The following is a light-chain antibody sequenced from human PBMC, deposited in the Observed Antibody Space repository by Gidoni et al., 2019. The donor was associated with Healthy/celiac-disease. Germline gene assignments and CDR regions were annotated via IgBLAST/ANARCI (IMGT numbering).Light chain of an antibody. J-gene: IGKJ2*01. CDR2: GAS. V-gene: IGKV3-15*01. Sequence: TLSVSPGERATLSCRASQSVSSNLAWYQQKPGQAPRLLIYGASTRATGIPARFSGSGSGTEFTLTISSLQSEDFAVYYCQQYNNWPMYTFGQGTKLEIK. CDR1: QSVSSN. CDR3: QQYNNWPMYT.